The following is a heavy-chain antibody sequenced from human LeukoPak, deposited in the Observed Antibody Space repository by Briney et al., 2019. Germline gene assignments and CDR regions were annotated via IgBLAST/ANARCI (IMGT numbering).Heavy chain of an antibody. J-gene: IGHJ4*02. CDR1: GYSISSGYY. CDR3: ARDGRAGSLFAY. V-gene: IGHV4-38-2*02. CDR2: IYHSGST. D-gene: IGHD6-19*01. Sequence: SETLSLTCTVSGYSISSGYYWGWIRQPPGKGLEWIGSIYHSGSTYYNPSLKSRVTISVDTSKNQFSLKLGSVTAADTAIYYCARDGRAGSLFAYWGQGTLVTVSS.